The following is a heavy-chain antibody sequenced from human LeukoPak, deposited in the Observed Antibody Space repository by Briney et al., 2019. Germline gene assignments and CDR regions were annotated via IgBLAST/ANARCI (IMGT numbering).Heavy chain of an antibody. J-gene: IGHJ3*02. CDR1: GDSFSSHY. V-gene: IGHV4-59*11. D-gene: IGHD4-17*01. CDR2: ISHIGRT. CDR3: ARDLVTVTKGFDI. Sequence: SETLSLTCAVSGDSFSSHYWTWIRQSPGTGLEWIGYISHIGRTNYNPSLKSRVTISIDTSKNQFSLKLRSVTAADTAVYYCARDLVTVTKGFDIWGQGTMDSVSS.